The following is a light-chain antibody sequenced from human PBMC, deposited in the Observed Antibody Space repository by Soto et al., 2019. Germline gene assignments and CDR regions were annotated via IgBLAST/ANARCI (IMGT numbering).Light chain of an antibody. CDR3: QQDNNWPPWT. J-gene: IGKJ1*01. CDR1: QSVSSN. Sequence: ELVMTQSPATLSVSPGERATLPCRASQSVSSNLAWYQQKPGQAPRLLIYDASTRATGIPARVSGSGSGTEFTLTISSLQSEDFAVYYCQQDNNWPPWTFGQGTKVEIK. CDR2: DAS. V-gene: IGKV3-15*01.